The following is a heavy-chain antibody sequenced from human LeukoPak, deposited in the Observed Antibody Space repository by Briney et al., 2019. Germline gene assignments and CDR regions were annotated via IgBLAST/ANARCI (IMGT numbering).Heavy chain of an antibody. J-gene: IGHJ4*02. CDR2: ISYDGSNK. D-gene: IGHD6-19*01. CDR1: GFTFSSYG. V-gene: IGHV3-30*18. CDR3: AKAKGWLQIFDY. Sequence: PGRSLRLSCAASGFTFSSYGMHWVRQAPGKGLEWVAVISYDGSNKYYADSVKGRFTISRNNSKNTLYLQMNSLRAEDTAVYYCAKAKGWLQIFDYWGQGTLVIVSS.